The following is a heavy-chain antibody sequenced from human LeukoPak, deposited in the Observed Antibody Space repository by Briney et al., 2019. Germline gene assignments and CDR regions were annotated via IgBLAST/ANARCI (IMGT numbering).Heavy chain of an antibody. Sequence: PGGSLRLSCAASGFTFSSYAMSWVRQAPGKGLEWVSVISGSGGSTYHADSVKGRFTISRDNSKNTLYLQMNSMRAEDTAVYYCAKGQHSSSSHPWGQGTLVTVSS. CDR3: AKGQHSSSSHP. CDR2: ISGSGGST. CDR1: GFTFSSYA. J-gene: IGHJ5*02. V-gene: IGHV3-23*01. D-gene: IGHD6-6*01.